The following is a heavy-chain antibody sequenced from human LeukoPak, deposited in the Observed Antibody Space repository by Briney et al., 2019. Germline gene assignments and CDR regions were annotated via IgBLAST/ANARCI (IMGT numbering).Heavy chain of an antibody. CDR1: GGTFSSYA. Sequence: SVKVSCKASGGTFSSYAISWVRQAPGQGLEWMGGIIPIFGTANYAQKFQGRVTITADESTSTAYMELSSLRSEDTAVYYCARDISGDPYWYFDLWGRGTLVTVSS. V-gene: IGHV1-69*13. CDR3: ARDISGDPYWYFDL. J-gene: IGHJ2*01. CDR2: IIPIFGTA. D-gene: IGHD4-17*01.